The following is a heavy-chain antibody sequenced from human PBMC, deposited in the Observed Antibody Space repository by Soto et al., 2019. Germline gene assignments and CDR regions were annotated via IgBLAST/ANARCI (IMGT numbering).Heavy chain of an antibody. D-gene: IGHD5-18*01. Sequence: SETLSLTCAVYGGSFSGYYWSWIRQPPGKGLEWIGEINHSGGTNYNPSLKSRVTISVDTSKNQFSLKLSSVTAADTAVYYCARARYSYGERAFDIWGQGTMVTVSS. V-gene: IGHV4-34*01. CDR3: ARARYSYGERAFDI. J-gene: IGHJ3*02. CDR2: INHSGGT. CDR1: GGSFSGYY.